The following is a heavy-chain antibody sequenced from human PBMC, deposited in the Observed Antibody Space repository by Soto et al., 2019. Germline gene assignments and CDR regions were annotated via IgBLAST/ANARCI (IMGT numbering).Heavy chain of an antibody. CDR2: IYYSGST. CDR1: GGYFSGYY. Sequence: SETLSLTCAVYGGYFSGYYWSWIRQPPGKGLEWIGYIYYSGSTNYNPSLKSRVTISLDTSKSQFSLKLSSVTAADTALYYCARDLGSFGDPDGMDVWGQGTTVTVSS. J-gene: IGHJ6*02. V-gene: IGHV4-59*01. D-gene: IGHD3-10*01. CDR3: ARDLGSFGDPDGMDV.